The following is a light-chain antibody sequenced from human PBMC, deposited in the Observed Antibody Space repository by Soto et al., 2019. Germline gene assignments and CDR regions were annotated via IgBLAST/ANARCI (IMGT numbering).Light chain of an antibody. CDR3: HQYNYWPT. CDR1: QSVSNN. Sequence: EIVMTHSPVTLSVSPCEGATLSFRASQSVSNNYLAWYQQKPGQAPRLLIYGASTRATGIPARFSGSGSGTEFTLTISSLQSEDFAVYYCHQYNYWPTFGQGTKVDIK. CDR2: GAS. J-gene: IGKJ1*01. V-gene: IGKV3-15*01.